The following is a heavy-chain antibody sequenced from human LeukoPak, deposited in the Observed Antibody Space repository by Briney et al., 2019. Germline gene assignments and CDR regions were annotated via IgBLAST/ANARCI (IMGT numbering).Heavy chain of an antibody. V-gene: IGHV3-23*01. CDR2: ISGSGGST. CDR3: AKDPGIAVAGNWFDP. D-gene: IGHD6-19*01. J-gene: IGHJ5*02. CDR1: GFTFSSYA. Sequence: GGSLRLSCAASGFTFSSYAMSWVRQAPGKGLEWVSAISGSGGSTYYADSVKGRFTTSRDNSKNTLYLQMNSLRAEDTAVYYCAKDPGIAVAGNWFDPWGQGTLVTVSS.